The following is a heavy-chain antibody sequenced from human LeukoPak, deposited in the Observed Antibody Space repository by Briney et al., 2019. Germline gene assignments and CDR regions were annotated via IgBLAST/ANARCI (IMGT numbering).Heavy chain of an antibody. Sequence: QPGGSLRLSCAASGFTSTTYSMTWVRQAPGKGLEWVSTINPGGITTYYADSVKGRFTISRDNSKNTVSLQMDSLRADDTAVYYCAKDRAGTPWADWGQGTLVTVSS. CDR1: GFTSTTYS. CDR3: AKDRAGTPWAD. CDR2: INPGGITT. V-gene: IGHV3-23*01. J-gene: IGHJ4*02. D-gene: IGHD1-1*01.